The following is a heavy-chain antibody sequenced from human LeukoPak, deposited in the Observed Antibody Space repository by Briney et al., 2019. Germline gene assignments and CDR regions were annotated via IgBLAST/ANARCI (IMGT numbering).Heavy chain of an antibody. Sequence: SETLSLTCAVYGGSFSGYYWSWIRQPPGKGLEWIGKINHSGSTNYNPSLKSRVTISVDTSKNQFSLKLSSVTAADTAVYYCARGIPTALSGPPFDPWGQGTLVTVSS. V-gene: IGHV4-34*01. J-gene: IGHJ5*02. CDR2: INHSGST. D-gene: IGHD4-17*01. CDR1: GGSFSGYY. CDR3: ARGIPTALSGPPFDP.